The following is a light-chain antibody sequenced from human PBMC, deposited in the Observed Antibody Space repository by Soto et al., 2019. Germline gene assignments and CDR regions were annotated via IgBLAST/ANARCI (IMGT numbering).Light chain of an antibody. CDR1: QGISSY. CDR2: AAS. CDR3: QQLNSYPWT. V-gene: IGKV1-9*01. Sequence: DIQLTQSPSFLSASVGDRVTITCRASQGISSYLAWYQQKPGKATKLLIYAASTLKSGVPSRFSGSGSGTEFTRTISSLQPEDFATYYCQQLNSYPWTFGQGTKVEIK. J-gene: IGKJ1*01.